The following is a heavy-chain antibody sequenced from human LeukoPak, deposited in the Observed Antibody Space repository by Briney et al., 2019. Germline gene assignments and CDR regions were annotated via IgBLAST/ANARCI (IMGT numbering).Heavy chain of an antibody. Sequence: QPGGSLRLSCAASGFTFSSHWMSWVRQAPGKGLEWVANIKQDGSEKYYVDSVKGRFTISRDNAKNSLYLQMNSLRAEDTAVYYCARGFYTYYDFWSTVTSYYFDYWGQGTLVTVSS. V-gene: IGHV3-7*01. CDR2: IKQDGSEK. CDR3: ARGFYTYYDFWSTVTSYYFDY. D-gene: IGHD3-3*01. J-gene: IGHJ4*02. CDR1: GFTFSSHW.